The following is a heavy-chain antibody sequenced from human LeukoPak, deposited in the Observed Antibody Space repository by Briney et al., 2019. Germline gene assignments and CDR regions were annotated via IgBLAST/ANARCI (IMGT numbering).Heavy chain of an antibody. Sequence: PGGSLRLSCVASGFTFSSYAMIWVRQAAGKGLEWVSGIRGSGGRTYYADSVKGRVTMSRDNSKNTLYLQMNSLRAEDTAVYYCAKDYGDYQGAFDIWGQGTLVTVSS. V-gene: IGHV3-23*01. CDR2: IRGSGGRT. CDR1: GFTFSSYA. CDR3: AKDYGDYQGAFDI. J-gene: IGHJ3*02. D-gene: IGHD4-17*01.